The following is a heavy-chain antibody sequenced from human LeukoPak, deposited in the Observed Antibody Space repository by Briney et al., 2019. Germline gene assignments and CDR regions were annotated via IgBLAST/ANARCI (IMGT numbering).Heavy chain of an antibody. CDR1: GFTFSSYA. Sequence: GGSLRLSCAASGFTFSSYAMSWVRQAPGKGLEWVSAISDSGGDTYYADSVKGRFTISRDNAKNSVYLQMNSLRAEDTAVYYCARVVTWFDPWGQGSLVTVSS. CDR3: ARVVTWFDP. V-gene: IGHV3-23*01. J-gene: IGHJ5*02. CDR2: ISDSGGDT.